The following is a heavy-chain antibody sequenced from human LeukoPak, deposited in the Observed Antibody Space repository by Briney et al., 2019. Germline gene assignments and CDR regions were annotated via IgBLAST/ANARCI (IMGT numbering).Heavy chain of an antibody. V-gene: IGHV4-39*01. Sequence: SETLSLTCTVSGGSISSSSYYWGWIRQLPGKGLEWIGSIYYSGSTYYNPSLKSRVTISVDTSKNQFSLKLSSVTAADTAVYYCARHIGYSYGSDWFDPWGQGTLVTVSS. CDR1: GGSISSSSYY. J-gene: IGHJ5*02. D-gene: IGHD5-18*01. CDR3: ARHIGYSYGSDWFDP. CDR2: IYYSGST.